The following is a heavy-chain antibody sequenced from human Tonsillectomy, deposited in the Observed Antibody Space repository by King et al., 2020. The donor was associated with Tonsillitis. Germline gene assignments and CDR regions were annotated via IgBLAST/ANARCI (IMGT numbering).Heavy chain of an antibody. V-gene: IGHV3-74*01. CDR3: ARVEGSSGWPPFDP. Sequence: VQLVESGGGLVQPGGSLRLSCAASGFTFSSYWMHWVRQAPGKGLVWVSRINNDGSNTSYADSVKGRFTISRDNAKNTLYLQMNSLRAEDTAVYYCARVEGSSGWPPFDPWGQGTLVTVSS. D-gene: IGHD6-19*01. CDR1: GFTFSSYW. CDR2: INNDGSNT. J-gene: IGHJ5*02.